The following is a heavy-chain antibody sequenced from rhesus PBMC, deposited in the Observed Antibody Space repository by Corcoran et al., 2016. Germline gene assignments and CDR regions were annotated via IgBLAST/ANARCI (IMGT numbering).Heavy chain of an antibody. V-gene: IGHV4-169*02. J-gene: IGHJ4*01. CDR1: GGSISSSY. CDR3: ASVPRN. Sequence: QLQLQESGPGLVKPSETLSVTCAVPGGSISSSYWSWIRQAPGKGLEWIGYIYGSGSSTNYNPSLKSRVTLSVDTSKNQLSLKLSSVTAADTAVYYCASVPRNWGQGVLVTVSS. CDR2: IYGSGSST.